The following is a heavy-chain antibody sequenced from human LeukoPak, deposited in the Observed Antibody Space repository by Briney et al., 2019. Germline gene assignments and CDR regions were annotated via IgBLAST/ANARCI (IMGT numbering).Heavy chain of an antibody. CDR3: ASDYYNSSGYYGDAFDI. V-gene: IGHV3-21*01. CDR2: ISSSSSYI. D-gene: IGHD3-22*01. J-gene: IGHJ3*02. Sequence: GGSPRLSCAASGFTFSSYSMNWVRQAPGKGLEWVSSISSSSSYIYYADSVKGRFTISRDNAKNSLYLQMNSLRAEDTAVYYCASDYYNSSGYYGDAFDIWGQGTMVTVSS. CDR1: GFTFSSYS.